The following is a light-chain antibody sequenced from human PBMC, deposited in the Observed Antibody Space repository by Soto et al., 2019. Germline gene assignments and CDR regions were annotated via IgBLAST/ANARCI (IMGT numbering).Light chain of an antibody. CDR3: QPSYSTCT. CDR1: QSISTY. V-gene: IGKV1-39*01. CDR2: AAS. J-gene: IGKJ1*01. Sequence: DIQMTQSPSSLSASVGDRVTITCRASQSISTYLNCYQQKPGKAPKLLIYAASSLQSGVPSRFSGSGSGTDFTLTISSLQPEDFATYYCQPSYSTCTFGQGTKVDIK.